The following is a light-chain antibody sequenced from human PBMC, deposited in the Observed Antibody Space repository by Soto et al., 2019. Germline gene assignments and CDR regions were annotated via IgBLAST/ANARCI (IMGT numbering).Light chain of an antibody. CDR3: QLSQQRSDWPPIT. CDR2: GAS. Sequence: EIVMTQSPATLSVSPVERATLSCMASQSVSSNLAWYQQKPGQAPRLLIYGASTRATGIPARFSGSGSGTEFTLTISGLQSEDFAVYYCQLSQQRSDWPPITFGQGTRLEIK. CDR1: QSVSSN. V-gene: IGKV3-15*01. J-gene: IGKJ5*01.